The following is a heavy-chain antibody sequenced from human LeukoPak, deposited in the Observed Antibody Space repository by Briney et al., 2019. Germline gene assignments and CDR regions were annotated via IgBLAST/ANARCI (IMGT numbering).Heavy chain of an antibody. J-gene: IGHJ4*02. D-gene: IGHD2-2*01. CDR2: IYPVGSDT. Sequence: GESLKISCKGSGYIFSSYWICWGLQLPGKGLEWMGTIYPVGSDTRYHPSFQGQVTISADRSVSTAYLQWSSLKASDTAMYYCARQRYCSTPSCSFYFDYWGQGTLVTVSS. CDR1: GYIFSSYW. CDR3: ARQRYCSTPSCSFYFDY. V-gene: IGHV5-51*01.